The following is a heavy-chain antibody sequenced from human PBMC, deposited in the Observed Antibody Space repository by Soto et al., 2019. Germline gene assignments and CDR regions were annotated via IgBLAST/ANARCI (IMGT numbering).Heavy chain of an antibody. CDR2: ISHGGINK. D-gene: IGHD6-19*01. V-gene: IGHV3-30-3*01. CDR1: GFSFSSYA. J-gene: IGHJ5*02. Sequence: QVRLVESGGGVVQPGRSLRLSCTASGFSFSSYAMYWFRQPPGKGLEWVAVISHGGINKPYADSVKGRVTVSRDNSNHSLDLQLNSLRGEDTAMYYCARDMYSSDYFVKWFEPWGQGTLVTVSS. CDR3: ARDMYSSDYFVKWFEP.